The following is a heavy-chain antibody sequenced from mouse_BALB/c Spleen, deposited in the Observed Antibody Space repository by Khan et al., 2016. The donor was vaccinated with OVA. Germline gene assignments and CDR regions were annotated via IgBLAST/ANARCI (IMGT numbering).Heavy chain of an antibody. CDR2: INPSNGRT. CDR1: GYTFTTYW. D-gene: IGHD2-1*01. J-gene: IGHJ3*01. CDR3: ARFYYSWLAD. Sequence: QVQLQQPGAELVKPGASVILSCKTSGYTFTTYWMHWVKQRPGQGLEWIGEINPSNGRTNYNEKFKTKATLTVDKSSSTAYIQISSLTSEDSAVXYCARFYYSWLADWGQGTLVSVSA. V-gene: IGHV1S81*02.